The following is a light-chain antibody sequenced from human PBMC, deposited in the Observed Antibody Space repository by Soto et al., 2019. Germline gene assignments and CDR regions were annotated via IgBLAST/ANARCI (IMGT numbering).Light chain of an antibody. V-gene: IGLV2-8*01. CDR3: ASYAGGKNFYV. Sequence: QSALTQPPSASGSPGQTVTISCTGTSSDVGGYDYVSWYQQHPGEAPKLIIYEVTKPPSGVPDRFSGSKSGNTASLTVSGLQAEDEADYHCASYAGGKNFYVFGTGTKLTVL. J-gene: IGLJ1*01. CDR1: SSDVGGYDY. CDR2: EVT.